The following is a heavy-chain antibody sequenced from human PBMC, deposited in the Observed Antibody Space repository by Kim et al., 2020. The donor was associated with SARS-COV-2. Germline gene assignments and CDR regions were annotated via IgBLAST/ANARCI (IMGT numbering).Heavy chain of an antibody. J-gene: IGHJ3*02. CDR2: ISSSSSTI. Sequence: GGSLRLSCAASGFTFSSYSMNWVRQAPGKGLEWVSYISSSSSTIYYADSVKGRFTISRDNAKNSLYLQMNSLRDEDTAVYYCARDRSKQWLLKEDDAFDIWGQGTMVTVSS. D-gene: IGHD6-19*01. CDR3: ARDRSKQWLLKEDDAFDI. CDR1: GFTFSSYS. V-gene: IGHV3-48*02.